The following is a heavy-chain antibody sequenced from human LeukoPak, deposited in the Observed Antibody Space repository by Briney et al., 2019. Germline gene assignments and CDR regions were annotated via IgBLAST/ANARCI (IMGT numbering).Heavy chain of an antibody. Sequence: ASVKVSCKASGYTFTSYGFSWVRQPPGQGLEWMGWISAYNGNTNYAQKLHGRVTMTTDTSTSKAYMELRSLRSDDTAVYYCARDAFGGVIAPTQEFHYWGQGTLVPVSS. CDR3: ARDAFGGVIAPTQEFHY. CDR2: ISAYNGNT. V-gene: IGHV1-18*01. CDR1: GYTFTSYG. D-gene: IGHD3-16*02. J-gene: IGHJ4*02.